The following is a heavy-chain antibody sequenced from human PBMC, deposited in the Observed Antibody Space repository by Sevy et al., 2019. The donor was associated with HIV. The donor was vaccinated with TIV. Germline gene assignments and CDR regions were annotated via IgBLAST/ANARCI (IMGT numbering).Heavy chain of an antibody. J-gene: IGHJ3*02. CDR3: GRSIAVAGPDAFDI. Sequence: GGSLRLSCAASGFTFSSYAMHWVRQAPGKGLEWVAVISYDGSNKYYADSVKGRLTISRDNSKNTRYLQMNSLRAEDTAVYYCGRSIAVAGPDAFDIWGQGTMVTVSS. CDR2: ISYDGSNK. D-gene: IGHD6-19*01. V-gene: IGHV3-30-3*01. CDR1: GFTFSSYA.